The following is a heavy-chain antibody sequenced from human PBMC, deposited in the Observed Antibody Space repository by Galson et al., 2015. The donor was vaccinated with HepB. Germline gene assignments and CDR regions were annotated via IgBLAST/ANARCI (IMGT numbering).Heavy chain of an antibody. CDR1: GYTFTGYY. CDR2: INPNSGGT. CDR3: ARAAHYCSGGSCYQDAFEI. Sequence: SVKVSCKASGYTFTGYYMHWVRQAPGQELEWMGWINPNSGGTNYAQKFQGRVTMTRDTSISTAYMELSRLRSDDTAVYYCARAAHYCSGGSCYQDAFEIWGQGTMVTVSS. D-gene: IGHD2-15*01. V-gene: IGHV1-2*02. J-gene: IGHJ3*02.